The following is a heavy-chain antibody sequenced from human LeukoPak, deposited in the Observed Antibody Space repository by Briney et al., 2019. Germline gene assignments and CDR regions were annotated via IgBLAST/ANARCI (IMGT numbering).Heavy chain of an antibody. J-gene: IGHJ5*02. CDR1: GYTFTGYY. D-gene: IGHD3-9*01. CDR2: INPNSGGT. V-gene: IGHV1-2*02. CDR3: ARDRWRRPTYYDILTGYYMGQDNWFDP. Sequence: GASVKVSCKASGYTFTGYYMHWVRQAPGQGLEWMGWINPNSGGTNYAQKFQGRVTMTRDTSISTAYMELRSLRSDDTAVYYCARDRWRRPTYYDILTGYYMGQDNWFDPWGQGTLVTVSS.